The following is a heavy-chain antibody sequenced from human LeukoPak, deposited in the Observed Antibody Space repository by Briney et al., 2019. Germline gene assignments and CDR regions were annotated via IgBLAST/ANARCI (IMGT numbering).Heavy chain of an antibody. Sequence: GASVKVSCKASGGTFSSYAISWVRQAPGQGLEWMGRIIHIFGIANYAQKFQGRVTITADKSTSTAYMELSSLRSEDTAVYYCAREHIVVVVAATNDAFDIWGQGTMVTVSS. J-gene: IGHJ3*02. CDR3: AREHIVVVVAATNDAFDI. CDR1: GGTFSSYA. V-gene: IGHV1-69*04. CDR2: IIHIFGIA. D-gene: IGHD2-15*01.